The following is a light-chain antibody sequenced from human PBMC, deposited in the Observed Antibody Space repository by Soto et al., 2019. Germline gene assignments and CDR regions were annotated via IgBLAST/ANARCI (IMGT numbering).Light chain of an antibody. Sequence: QTVVTQEPSFSVSPGGTVTLTCGLSSGSVSTSYYPTWYQQTPGQAPRTLIYSTNTRSSGVPDRFSGSILENKAALTITGAQADDESDYYCILYMGNGIWVFGGGTKVTVL. J-gene: IGLJ3*02. CDR1: SGSVSTSYY. V-gene: IGLV8-61*01. CDR2: STN. CDR3: ILYMGNGIWV.